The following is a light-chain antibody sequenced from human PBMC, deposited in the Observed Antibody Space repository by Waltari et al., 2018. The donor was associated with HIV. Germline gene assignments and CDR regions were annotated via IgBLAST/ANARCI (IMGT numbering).Light chain of an antibody. CDR3: TSYTSISPFVL. CDR2: AVN. Sequence: QSALTHHASVSASLGQSITIPTTGTSNNIGAYDYVYWYQQHPGKAPKPMISAVNNRPSGVSTRFSGSKSGNTASLTISGLQADDEADYYCTSYTSISPFVLFGGGTKLTVL. J-gene: IGLJ2*01. V-gene: IGLV2-14*03. CDR1: SNNIGAYDY.